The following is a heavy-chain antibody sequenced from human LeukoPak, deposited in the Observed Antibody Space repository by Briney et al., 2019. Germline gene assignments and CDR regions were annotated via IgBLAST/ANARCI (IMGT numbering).Heavy chain of an antibody. CDR1: GYTFTSYY. CDR2: INPSGGGT. D-gene: IGHD6-19*01. Sequence: ASVNVSCKASGYTFTSYYMHWVRQAPGQGLEWMGIINPSGGGTRYAEKFQGRVTMTRDTSTSTVYMELSSLSSEDTAVYHCARSNGWYYFDYWGQGTLVTVSS. J-gene: IGHJ4*02. CDR3: ARSNGWYYFDY. V-gene: IGHV1-46*01.